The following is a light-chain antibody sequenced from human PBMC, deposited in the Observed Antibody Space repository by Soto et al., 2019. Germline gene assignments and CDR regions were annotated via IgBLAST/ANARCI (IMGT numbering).Light chain of an antibody. V-gene: IGLV2-14*01. Sequence: QSVLTQPASVSGSPGQSITISCTGTSSDVGAYNFVSWYQQHPGKAPKLMIYDVSDRPSGVSNRFSGSKSGNTASLTISGLQAEDEADYCCSSYTTSSSYFFGTGTKLTVL. CDR1: SSDVGAYNF. J-gene: IGLJ1*01. CDR2: DVS. CDR3: SSYTTSSSYF.